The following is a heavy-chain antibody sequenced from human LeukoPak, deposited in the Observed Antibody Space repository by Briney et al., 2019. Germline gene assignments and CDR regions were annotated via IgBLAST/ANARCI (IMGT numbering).Heavy chain of an antibody. D-gene: IGHD2-2*01. CDR3: ARHPEDIVVVPAAQEVSYYYYMDV. V-gene: IGHV5-51*01. J-gene: IGHJ6*03. CDR2: IYPGDSDT. Sequence: GESLKISCKGSGYSFTSYWIGWVRQLPGKGLVWMGIIYPGDSDTRYSPSFQGQVTISADKSISTAYLQRSSLKASDTAMYYCARHPEDIVVVPAAQEVSYYYYMDVWGKGTTVTVSS. CDR1: GYSFTSYW.